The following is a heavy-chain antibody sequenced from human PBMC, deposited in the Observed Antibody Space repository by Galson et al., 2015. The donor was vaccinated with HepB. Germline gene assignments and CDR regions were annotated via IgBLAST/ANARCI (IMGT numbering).Heavy chain of an antibody. CDR3: ARVYYDSSGFLNLVY. Sequence: QSGAEMKKPGASVKVSCKASGYTFTSYDISWVRQAPGQGLEWMGWISAYNGNTNYIQKLQGRLTMTTDTSTSTAYMQLRSLRSDDTAVYYCARVYYDSSGFLNLVYWGQGTLVTVSS. V-gene: IGHV1-18*01. J-gene: IGHJ4*02. CDR2: ISAYNGNT. CDR1: GYTFTSYD. D-gene: IGHD3-22*01.